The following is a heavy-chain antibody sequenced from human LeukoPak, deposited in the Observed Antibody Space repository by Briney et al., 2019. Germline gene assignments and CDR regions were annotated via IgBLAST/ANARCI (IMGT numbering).Heavy chain of an antibody. CDR3: ARGAFVLLPFDY. V-gene: IGHV4-59*01. D-gene: IGHD3-10*01. CDR2: IYYSGST. CDR1: GGSISSYY. Sequence: PSETLSPTCTVSGGSISSYYWSWIQQPPGKGLEWIGYIYYSGSTNYNPSLKSRVTISVDTSKNQFSLKLSSVTAADTAVYYCARGAFVLLPFDYWGQGTLVTVSS. J-gene: IGHJ4*02.